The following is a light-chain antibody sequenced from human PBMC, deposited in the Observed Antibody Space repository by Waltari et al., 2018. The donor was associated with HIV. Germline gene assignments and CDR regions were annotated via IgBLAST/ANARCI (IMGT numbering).Light chain of an antibody. CDR2: EVS. CDR3: LLKIGSNTPI. V-gene: IGLV2-14*01. CDR1: ISDIGDSVS. J-gene: IGLJ2*01. Sequence: QSALTQPASVSGSPGQSITISCTVSISDIGDSVSVSWYQQHPGKVPKLVIYEVSNRPSGVSDRFSGSKSGNTASLAISGLQAEDEADYYCLLKIGSNTPIFGGGTKLTVL.